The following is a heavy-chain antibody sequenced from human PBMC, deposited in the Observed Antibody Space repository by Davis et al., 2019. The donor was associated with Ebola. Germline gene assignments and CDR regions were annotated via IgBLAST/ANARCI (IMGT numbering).Heavy chain of an antibody. CDR2: IKQDGNEK. J-gene: IGHJ4*02. CDR1: GFTFSSYW. CDR3: ARATLGPDY. D-gene: IGHD3-16*01. V-gene: IGHV3-7*03. Sequence: PGGSLRLSCAASGFTFSSYWMSWVRQAPGKGLEWVANIKQDGNEKYYVDSVEGRFTISRDNAKNSVYLQMNSLRAEDTAVYYCARATLGPDYWGQGTLVTVSS.